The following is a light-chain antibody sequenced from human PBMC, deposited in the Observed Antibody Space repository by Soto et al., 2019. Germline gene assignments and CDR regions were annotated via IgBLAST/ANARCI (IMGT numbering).Light chain of an antibody. CDR3: AAWEYSLRGL. Sequence: QSVLTQPPSASGTPGQRVTISCSGSSSNIGSYYVYWYQQLPGTAPKLLIYRNNQRPSGVPDRFSGSKSGTSASLAISGLRAEDGADYYWAAWEYSLRGLFGGGTKLTVL. CDR2: RNN. V-gene: IGLV1-47*01. CDR1: SSNIGSYY. J-gene: IGLJ2*01.